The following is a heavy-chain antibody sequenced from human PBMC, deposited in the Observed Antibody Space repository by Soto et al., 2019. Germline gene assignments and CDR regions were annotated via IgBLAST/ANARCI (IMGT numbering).Heavy chain of an antibody. D-gene: IGHD2-2*01. V-gene: IGHV3-66*01. Sequence: GGSLRLSCAASGFTVSSNYMSWVRQAPGKGLEWVSVIYSGGSTYYADCAKGRLTNSRDNSKNTLYLHMNSLRAEDTAVYYCARGDLEVGYCSSTSCSGNYYYYMDVWGKGTTVTVSS. CDR2: IYSGGST. CDR3: ARGDLEVGYCSSTSCSGNYYYYMDV. CDR1: GFTVSSNY. J-gene: IGHJ6*03.